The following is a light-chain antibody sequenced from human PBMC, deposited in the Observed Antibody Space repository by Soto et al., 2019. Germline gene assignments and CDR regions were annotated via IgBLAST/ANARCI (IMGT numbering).Light chain of an antibody. CDR3: QSYDSSLSASVV. V-gene: IGLV1-40*01. Sequence: QSVLTQPPSVSGAPGQTVAISCTGNSSNIGTGYDVHWYQLLPRTAPKLLIYGNNNRPSGVPDRFSASRSGTSASLAITGLQAEDEAEYYCQSYDSSLSASVVFGGGTKLTVL. J-gene: IGLJ2*01. CDR1: SSNIGTGYD. CDR2: GNN.